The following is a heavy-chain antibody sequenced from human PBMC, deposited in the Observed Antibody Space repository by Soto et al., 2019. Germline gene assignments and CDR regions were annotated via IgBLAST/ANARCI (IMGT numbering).Heavy chain of an antibody. CDR1: GFTFSTYW. V-gene: IGHV3-74*01. CDR3: ARGRLYYYDSSDY. CDR2: INIDGSTT. D-gene: IGHD3-22*01. Sequence: VGSLRLSCAASGFTFSTYWIHWVRQVPGKGLVWVSRINIDGSTTNYADSVKGRLTISRDNAKNTVYLQMNTLRAEDTAMYYCARGRLYYYDSSDYWGQGTLVTVSS. J-gene: IGHJ4*02.